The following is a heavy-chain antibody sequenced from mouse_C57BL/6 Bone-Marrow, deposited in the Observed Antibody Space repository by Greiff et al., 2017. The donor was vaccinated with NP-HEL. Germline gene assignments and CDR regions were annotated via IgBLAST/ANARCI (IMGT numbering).Heavy chain of an antibody. CDR2: IDPETGGT. J-gene: IGHJ1*03. D-gene: IGHD4-1*02. V-gene: IGHV1-15*01. CDR1: GYTFTDYE. Sequence: VQLQQSGAELVRPGASVTLSCKASGYTFTDYEMHWVKQTPVHGLEWIGAIDPETGGTAYNQKFKGKAILTADKSSSTAYMELRSLTSEDSAVYDCTATGTWYFDVWGTGTTVTVSS. CDR3: TATGTWYFDV.